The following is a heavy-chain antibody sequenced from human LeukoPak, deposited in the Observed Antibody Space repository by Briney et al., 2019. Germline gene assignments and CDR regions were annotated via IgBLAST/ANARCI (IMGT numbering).Heavy chain of an antibody. CDR2: IRYDGSNK. D-gene: IGHD3-22*01. CDR1: GFTFSNTW. J-gene: IGHJ4*02. Sequence: GGSLRLSCAASGFTFSNTWMSWVRQAPGKGLEWAAFIRYDGSNKYYADSVKGRFTISRDNSKNTLYLQMNSLRAADTAVYYCAKDPTHYRVWDDYDSTVLSYWGQGTLVTVSS. V-gene: IGHV3-30*02. CDR3: AKDPTHYRVWDDYDSTVLSY.